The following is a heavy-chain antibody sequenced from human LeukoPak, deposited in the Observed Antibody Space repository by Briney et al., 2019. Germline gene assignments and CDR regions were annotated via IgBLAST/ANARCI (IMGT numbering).Heavy chain of an antibody. D-gene: IGHD3-10*01. Sequence: GSLRLSCAASGFTFSSYAMSWVRQAPGKGLEWVANIKQDGSEKYYVDSVKGRFTISRDNAKNSLYLQMNSLRAEDTAVYYCARGPFSYGSGSYPLHYWGQGTLVTVSS. J-gene: IGHJ4*02. CDR3: ARGPFSYGSGSYPLHY. CDR2: IKQDGSEK. CDR1: GFTFSSYA. V-gene: IGHV3-7*01.